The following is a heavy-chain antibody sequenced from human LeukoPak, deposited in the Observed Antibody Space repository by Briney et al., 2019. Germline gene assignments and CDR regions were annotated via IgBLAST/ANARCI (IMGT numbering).Heavy chain of an antibody. CDR1: GYTFTDYY. CDR2: INPNSGGT. Sequence: ASVKVSCKASGYTFTDYYMHWVRQAPGQGLEWMGWINPNSGGTNYAQKFQGTVTMTRDTSISTAYMELTRLRSDDTAVYYCARDLCQTFYYDSSGLDFWGQGTLVTVSS. D-gene: IGHD3-22*01. CDR3: ARDLCQTFYYDSSGLDF. J-gene: IGHJ4*02. V-gene: IGHV1-2*02.